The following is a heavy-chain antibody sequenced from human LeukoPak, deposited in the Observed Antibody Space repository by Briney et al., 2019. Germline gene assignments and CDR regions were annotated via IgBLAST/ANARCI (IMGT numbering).Heavy chain of an antibody. CDR1: GGSVSSGSYY. CDR3: ARLSGSGSGFDP. D-gene: IGHD6-19*01. Sequence: SETLSLTCTVSGGSVSSGSYYWSWIRQPPGKGLEWIGYIYYSGSTNYNPSLKSPVTISVDTSKNQFSLKLSSVTAADTAVYYCARLSGSGSGFDPWGQGTLVTVSS. J-gene: IGHJ5*02. CDR2: IYYSGST. V-gene: IGHV4-61*01.